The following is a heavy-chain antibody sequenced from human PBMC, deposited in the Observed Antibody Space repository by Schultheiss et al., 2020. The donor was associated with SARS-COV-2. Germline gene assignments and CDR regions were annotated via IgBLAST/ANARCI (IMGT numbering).Heavy chain of an antibody. D-gene: IGHD6-19*01. Sequence: ASVKVSCKASGYTFTSYGISWVRQAPGQGLEWMGWISAYYGNTNYAQKLQGRVTMTTDTSTNTAYMELRSLRYDDTAIYYCARDLGYSSDVFDYWGQGTLVTVS. CDR3: ARDLGYSSDVFDY. J-gene: IGHJ4*02. CDR2: ISAYYGNT. CDR1: GYTFTSYG. V-gene: IGHV1-18*01.